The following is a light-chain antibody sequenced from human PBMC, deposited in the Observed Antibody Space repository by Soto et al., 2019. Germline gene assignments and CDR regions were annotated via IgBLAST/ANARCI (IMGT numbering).Light chain of an antibody. CDR1: SSNIGAGYD. Sequence: QSALTQPPSVSGAPGQTITISRTGSSSNIGAGYDVHWYQQLPGRAPKLLIYGNNNRPSGVPDRFSGSKSGTSVSLAITGLRGEDEADYHCQSYDSSLTNAVFGGGTKLTVL. CDR2: GNN. J-gene: IGLJ2*01. V-gene: IGLV1-40*01. CDR3: QSYDSSLTNAV.